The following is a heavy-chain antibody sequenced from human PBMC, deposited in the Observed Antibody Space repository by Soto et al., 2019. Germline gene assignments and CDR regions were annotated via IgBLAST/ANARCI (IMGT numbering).Heavy chain of an antibody. D-gene: IGHD2-21*02. V-gene: IGHV3-66*01. Sequence: EVQLVESGGGLVQPGGSLRLSCVASGFTVSSNYMSWVRQAPGKGLEWVPVIFSGGSTNYADSVKGRFTISRDNSKNTLYLQMNSLRAEDTAVYYCATRVTAGNWGQGTLVTVSS. CDR3: ATRVTAGN. CDR2: IFSGGST. J-gene: IGHJ4*02. CDR1: GFTVSSNY.